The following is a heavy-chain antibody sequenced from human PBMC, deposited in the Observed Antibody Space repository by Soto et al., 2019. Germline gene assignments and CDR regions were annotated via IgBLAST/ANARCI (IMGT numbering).Heavy chain of an antibody. Sequence: QVQLQQWGAGLLKPSETLSLTCAVYGGSFSGYYWNWIRQPPGKGLEWMGEINHSGGTKYNPSLKRRVTFALDTSKNHFSLKLTSVTAADTAVYYCARSVVVVAASSPYYYYYYMDLWGKGTTVTVSS. J-gene: IGHJ6*03. CDR1: GGSFSGYY. CDR3: ARSVVVVAASSPYYYYYYMDL. D-gene: IGHD2-15*01. V-gene: IGHV4-34*01. CDR2: INHSGGT.